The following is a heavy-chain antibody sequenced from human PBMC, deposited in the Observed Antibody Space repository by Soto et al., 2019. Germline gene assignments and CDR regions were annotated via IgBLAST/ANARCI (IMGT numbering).Heavy chain of an antibody. Sequence: QPGASLRLSCAASGFMFNAYSMSWVRQAPGKGLEWVSAISRSGGSTYYADSVKGRFTIARDNSKHTLYLQMNSLRAEDKAVYYCAKDLQWLLNWIDPWGQGTLVTVSS. D-gene: IGHD6-19*01. J-gene: IGHJ5*02. CDR3: AKDLQWLLNWIDP. CDR1: GFMFNAYS. V-gene: IGHV3-23*01. CDR2: ISRSGGST.